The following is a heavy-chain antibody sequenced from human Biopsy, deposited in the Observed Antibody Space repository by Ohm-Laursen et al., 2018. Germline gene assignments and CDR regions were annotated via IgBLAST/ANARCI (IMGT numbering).Heavy chain of an antibody. D-gene: IGHD1-26*01. V-gene: IGHV3-33*01. J-gene: IGHJ4*02. CDR1: GFIFKSYG. CDR3: ARDRREHYQFDH. Sequence: SLRLSCAASGFIFKSYGMHWVRQAPGKGLEWVALIWYDGSDQYYADSVKGRLTISRDNSKNTVYLQMNSLRAEDTAVYYCARDRREHYQFDHWGQGTRVTVSS. CDR2: IWYDGSDQ.